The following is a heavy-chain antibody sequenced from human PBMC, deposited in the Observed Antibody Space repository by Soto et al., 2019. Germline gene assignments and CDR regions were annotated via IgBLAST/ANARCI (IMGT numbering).Heavy chain of an antibody. D-gene: IGHD3-3*02. CDR3: AREAGVAIFGVVSYYGMDV. CDR2: INPSGST. J-gene: IGHJ6*02. CDR1: GYTFTGYY. Sequence: ASVKVSCKASGYTFTGYYMHWVRQAPGQGLEWMGIINPSGSTTYAQKFQGRVTLTRDTSTSTVYMELSRLRSEDAAVYYCAREAGVAIFGVVSYYGMDVWGQGTTDTVSS. V-gene: IGHV1-46*01.